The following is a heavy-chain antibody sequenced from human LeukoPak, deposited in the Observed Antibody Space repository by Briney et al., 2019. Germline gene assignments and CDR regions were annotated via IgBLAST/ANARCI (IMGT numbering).Heavy chain of an antibody. Sequence: SETLSLTCTVSGGSISSYYWSWIRQPPGKGLEWIGYIYYSGSTNYNPPLKSRVTISVDTSKNQFSLKLSSVTAADTAVYYCAREGGGSGYYFDYWGQGTLVTVSS. V-gene: IGHV4-59*01. D-gene: IGHD3-22*01. CDR3: AREGGGSGYYFDY. CDR2: IYYSGST. J-gene: IGHJ4*02. CDR1: GGSISSYY.